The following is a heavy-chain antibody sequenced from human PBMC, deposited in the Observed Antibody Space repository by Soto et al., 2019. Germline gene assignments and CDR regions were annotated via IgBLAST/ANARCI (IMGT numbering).Heavy chain of an antibody. V-gene: IGHV1-24*01. J-gene: IGHJ4*02. CDR2: FDPEDGET. CDR3: ATLPFAAIGREDFDY. CDR1: GYTLTELS. D-gene: IGHD5-18*01. Sequence: QVQLVQSGAEVKKPGASVKVSCKVSGYTLTELSMHWMRQAPGKGLEWMGGFDPEDGETIYAQKFQGRVTMTEDTSPDTGYMELSSLRSEDTAVYYCATLPFAAIGREDFDYWGQGTLVTVSS.